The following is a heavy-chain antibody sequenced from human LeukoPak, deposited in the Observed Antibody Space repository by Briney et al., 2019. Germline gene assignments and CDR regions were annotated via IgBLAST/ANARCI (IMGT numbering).Heavy chain of an antibody. J-gene: IGHJ5*02. Sequence: GGSLRLSCATSGFTFSRYWMNWVRQAPGKGLEWVANIKQDGSEKYYVDSVKGRCTISRDNAKNSLYLQMSSLRVEDTAVYYCAGAMYSGSFAPWGQGTLVSVSS. CDR1: GFTFSRYW. CDR3: AGAMYSGSFAP. D-gene: IGHD1-26*01. CDR2: IKQDGSEK. V-gene: IGHV3-7*02.